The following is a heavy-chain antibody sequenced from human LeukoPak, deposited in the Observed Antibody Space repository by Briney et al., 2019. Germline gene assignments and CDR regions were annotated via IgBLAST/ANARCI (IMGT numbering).Heavy chain of an antibody. CDR3: ARDRLRYFDWLLSEVDALDI. D-gene: IGHD3-9*01. V-gene: IGHV3-7*03. CDR2: IKQDGSEK. CDR1: GFTFSSYW. J-gene: IGHJ3*02. Sequence: GGSLRLSCAASGFTFSSYWMSWVRQAPGKGLEWVANIKQDGSEKYYVDSVKGRFTISRDNAKNSLYLQMNSLRAEDTAVYYCARDRLRYFDWLLSEVDALDIWGQGTMVTVSS.